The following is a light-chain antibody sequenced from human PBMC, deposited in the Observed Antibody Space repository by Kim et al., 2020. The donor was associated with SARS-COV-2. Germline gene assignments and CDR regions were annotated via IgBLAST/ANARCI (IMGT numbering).Light chain of an antibody. J-gene: IGKJ2*01. CDR1: RSISSW. Sequence: DIQMTQSPSTVSASIGDRVNITCRASRSISSWLAWYQQKPGKAPKVLIYKASTLQTGVPSRFSGSGSGTEFTLTISCLQPDDFATYYCQQYDTYSYTFGQGTKLEI. CDR3: QQYDTYSYT. V-gene: IGKV1-5*03. CDR2: KAS.